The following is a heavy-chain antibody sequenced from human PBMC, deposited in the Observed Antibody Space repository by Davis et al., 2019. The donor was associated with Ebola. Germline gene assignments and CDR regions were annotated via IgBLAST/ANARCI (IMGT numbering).Heavy chain of an antibody. J-gene: IGHJ6*02. CDR3: TRGNYGRDV. Sequence: PGGSLRLSCEASGFTFSDYYMNWIRQAPGKGLEWVSNIISSRTYTKYADSVKGRFTISRDNSMNTLYLQMNSLTAEDSAVYYCTRGNYGRDVWGQGTTVAVSS. CDR1: GFTFSDYY. V-gene: IGHV3-11*06. CDR2: IISSRTYT.